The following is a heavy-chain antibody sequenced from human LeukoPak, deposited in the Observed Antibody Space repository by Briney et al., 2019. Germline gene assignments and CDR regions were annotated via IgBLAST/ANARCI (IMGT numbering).Heavy chain of an antibody. D-gene: IGHD2-2*01. V-gene: IGHV3-30*02. CDR3: ASVEPAAPRPFDY. CDR1: GFTFSSYG. CDR2: IRYDGSNK. Sequence: GGSLRLSCAASGFTFSSYGMHWVRQAPGEGLEWVAFIRYDGSNKYYADSVKGRFTISRDNSKNTLYLQMNSLRAEDTAVYYCASVEPAAPRPFDYWGQGTLVTVSS. J-gene: IGHJ4*02.